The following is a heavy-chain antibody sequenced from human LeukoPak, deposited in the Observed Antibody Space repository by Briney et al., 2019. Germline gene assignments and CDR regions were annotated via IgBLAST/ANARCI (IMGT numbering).Heavy chain of an antibody. CDR1: GGSISSGGYY. J-gene: IGHJ4*02. CDR3: ASLYGDRRLAADENDY. V-gene: IGHV4-31*03. D-gene: IGHD4-17*01. CDR2: IYYSGST. Sequence: PSETLSLTCTVSGGSISSGGYYWSWIRQHPGKGLEWIGYIYYSGSTYYNPSLKSRVTISVDTSKNQFSLKLSSVTAADTAVYYCASLYGDRRLAADENDYWGQGTLVTVSS.